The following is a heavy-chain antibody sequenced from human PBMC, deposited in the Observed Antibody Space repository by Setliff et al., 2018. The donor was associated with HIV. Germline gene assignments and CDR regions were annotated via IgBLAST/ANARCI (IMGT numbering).Heavy chain of an antibody. D-gene: IGHD2-2*01. CDR3: ARDHCSSSGCYEYSYYGMDV. CDR2: INPNSGAP. Sequence: ASVQVSRMACGYTFTGYFMHWVRQAPGQGLEWMGWINPNSGAPTYAQKFQGRVTMTRDTSISTAYMEVSRLRSDDTAVYYCARDHCSSSGCYEYSYYGMDVWGQGTTVTVSS. V-gene: IGHV1-2*02. CDR1: GYTFTGYF. J-gene: IGHJ6*02.